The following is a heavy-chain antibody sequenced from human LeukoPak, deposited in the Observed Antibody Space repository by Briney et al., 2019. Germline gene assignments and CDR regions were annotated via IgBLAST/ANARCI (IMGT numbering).Heavy chain of an antibody. V-gene: IGHV1-46*01. CDR3: ARGPRITLVRGGQWCHYMDV. D-gene: IGHD3-10*01. CDR2: INPSGGST. CDR1: GYTFANYY. J-gene: IGHJ6*03. Sequence: ASVKVSCKASGYTFANYYIHLVRQAPGQGLEWMGLINPSGGSTNYAQKFQGRVTMTSDTSTSTVYMELSSLRSEDTAVYYCARGPRITLVRGGQWCHYMDVWGKGTTVTISS.